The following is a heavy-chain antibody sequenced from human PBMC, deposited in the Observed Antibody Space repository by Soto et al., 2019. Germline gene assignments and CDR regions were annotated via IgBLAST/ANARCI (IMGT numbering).Heavy chain of an antibody. D-gene: IGHD6-13*01. Sequence: EVQLVESGGGLVKPGGPLRLSCAASGFTFTSYTMNWVRKAPGKGLEWVSSISSSSDYIYYADSMKGRVTISRDNAKNSLFLDMNSLTGEDTAVYYCARARVYATGPLDFWGQGTLVTVSS. V-gene: IGHV3-21*02. J-gene: IGHJ4*02. CDR1: GFTFTSYT. CDR3: ARARVYATGPLDF. CDR2: ISSSSDYI.